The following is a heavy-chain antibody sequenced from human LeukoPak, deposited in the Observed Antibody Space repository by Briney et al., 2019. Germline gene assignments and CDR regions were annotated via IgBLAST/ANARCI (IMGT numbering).Heavy chain of an antibody. CDR1: GFTFSSYW. J-gene: IGHJ4*02. Sequence: GGSLRLSCAASGFTFSSYWMSWVRQAPGKGLEWVAVISYDGSNKYYADSVKGRFTISRDNSKNTLYLQMNSLRAEDTAVYYCARAKTGSGWYLYYFDYWGQGTLVTVSS. CDR3: ARAKTGSGWYLYYFDY. CDR2: ISYDGSNK. V-gene: IGHV3-30-3*01. D-gene: IGHD6-19*01.